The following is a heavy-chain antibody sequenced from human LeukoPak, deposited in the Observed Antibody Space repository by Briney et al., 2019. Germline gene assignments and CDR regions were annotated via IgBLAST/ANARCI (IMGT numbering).Heavy chain of an antibody. Sequence: PSETLSLTCTVSGDSISSSSYYWGWIRQPPGKGLEWIGSIYYSGSTYYNPSLKSRVTISVDTSKNQFSLKLSSVTAADTAVYYCARGLTYYDFWSGYYTGFGFDYWGQGTLVTVSS. D-gene: IGHD3-3*01. V-gene: IGHV4-39*07. CDR3: ARGLTYYDFWSGYYTGFGFDY. CDR2: IYYSGST. CDR1: GDSISSSSYY. J-gene: IGHJ4*02.